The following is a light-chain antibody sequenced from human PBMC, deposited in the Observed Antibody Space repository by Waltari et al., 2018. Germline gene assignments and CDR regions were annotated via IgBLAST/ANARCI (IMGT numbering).Light chain of an antibody. V-gene: IGLV3-10*01. CDR1: ALPKKY. J-gene: IGLJ3*02. CDR2: EDS. Sequence: SYELTQPPSVSVSPGQAARITCSGDALPKKYAYCYQQKSGQAPVLVLYEDSKRPSGIPERFSGSSSGTTATLTLSGAQVEDEGDYYCYSTDSSDTHRVFGGGTKLTVL. CDR3: YSTDSSDTHRV.